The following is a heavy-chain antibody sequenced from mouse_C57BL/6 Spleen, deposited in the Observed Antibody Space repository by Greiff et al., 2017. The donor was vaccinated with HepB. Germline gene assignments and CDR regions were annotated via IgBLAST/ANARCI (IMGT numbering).Heavy chain of an antibody. J-gene: IGHJ2*01. CDR1: GYTFTSYW. Sequence: QVQLQQPGAELVKPGASVKMSCKASGYTFTSYWMTWVQQRPGQGLEWIGDIYPGSGSTNYTEKFKSKATLTVDTSSSTAYMQLSSLTSEDSAVYYCAKSDGNGEDYFDYWGQGTTLTVSS. V-gene: IGHV1-55*01. CDR3: AKSDGNGEDYFDY. CDR2: IYPGSGST. D-gene: IGHD2-1*01.